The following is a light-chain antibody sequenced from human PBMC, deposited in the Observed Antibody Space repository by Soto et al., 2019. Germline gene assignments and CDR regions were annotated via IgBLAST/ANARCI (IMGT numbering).Light chain of an antibody. J-gene: IGLJ2*01. CDR1: STDVGGYNS. V-gene: IGLV2-8*01. Sequence: QSALTQAPSASGSPGQSVTISCTGTSTDVGGYNSVSWFQHHPGKAPKLMIYEVSKRPSGVPDRFSGYKSGNTASLTVSGLQAEDEADYYCSSYGGSNNLIFGGGTKLTVL. CDR3: SSYGGSNNLI. CDR2: EVS.